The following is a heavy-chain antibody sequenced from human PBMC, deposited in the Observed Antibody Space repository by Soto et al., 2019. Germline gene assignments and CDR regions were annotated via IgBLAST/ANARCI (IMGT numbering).Heavy chain of an antibody. CDR2: ISYDGSNK. Sequence: QVQLVESGGGVVQPGRSLRLSCAASGFTFSSYGMHWVRQAPGKGLEWVAVISYDGSNKYYADSVKGRFTISRDNSKNTLYLQMNSLRAEDTAVYYCAKDHRGYSGYDPFDYWGQGTLVTVSS. D-gene: IGHD5-12*01. CDR1: GFTFSSYG. J-gene: IGHJ4*02. V-gene: IGHV3-30*18. CDR3: AKDHRGYSGYDPFDY.